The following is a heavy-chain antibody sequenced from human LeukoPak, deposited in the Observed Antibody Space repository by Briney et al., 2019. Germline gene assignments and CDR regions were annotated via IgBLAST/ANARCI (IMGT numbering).Heavy chain of an antibody. V-gene: IGHV3-21*01. J-gene: IGHJ4*02. CDR2: ISSSSSYI. CDR1: GFTFSSYS. Sequence: GGSLRLSCAASGFTFSSYSMNWVRQAPGKGLEWVSSISSSSSYIYYADSVKGRFTISRDNAKNSLYLHMNSLRAEDTAVYYCAVTGYSSGWYNRFWGQGTLVAVSS. CDR3: AVTGYSSGWYNRF. D-gene: IGHD6-19*01.